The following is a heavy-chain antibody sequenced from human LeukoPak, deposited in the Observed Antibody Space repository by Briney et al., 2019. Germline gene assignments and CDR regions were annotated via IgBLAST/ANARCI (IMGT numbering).Heavy chain of an antibody. CDR2: ISSSGSTI. Sequence: GGSLRLSCAASGFTFSSYGMNWVRQAPGKGLEWVSYISSSGSTIYYADSVKGRFTISRDNAKNSLYLQMNSLRAEDTAVYYCARTYYHDRSKYFDYWGQGTLVTVSS. CDR1: GFTFSSYG. V-gene: IGHV3-48*01. D-gene: IGHD3-22*01. J-gene: IGHJ4*01. CDR3: ARTYYHDRSKYFDY.